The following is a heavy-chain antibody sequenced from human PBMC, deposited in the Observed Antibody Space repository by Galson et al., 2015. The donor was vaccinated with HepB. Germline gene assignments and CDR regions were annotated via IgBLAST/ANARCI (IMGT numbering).Heavy chain of an antibody. CDR2: FDPEDGET. V-gene: IGHV1-24*01. J-gene: IGHJ6*02. D-gene: IGHD2-2*01. CDR1: GYTLTELS. CDR3: ATAPRCCSSTSCYGGGFRYYYYGMDG. Sequence: SVKVSCKVSGYTLTELSMHWVRQAPGKGLEWMGGFDPEDGETIYAKKFQGRVTMTEDTSTDTAYMELRSLSSEDTAVYYCATAPRCCSSTSCYGGGFRYYYYGMDGWGQGTTVTVSS.